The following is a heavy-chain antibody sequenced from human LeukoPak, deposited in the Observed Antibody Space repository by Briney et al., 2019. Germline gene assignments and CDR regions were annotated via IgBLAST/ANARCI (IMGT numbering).Heavy chain of an antibody. Sequence: GGSLRLSCAASGFTFSNAWMSWVRQAPGKGLEWVGRIKSKTDGGTTDYAAPVKGRFTISRDDSKNTLYLQMNSLKTEDTAVYYCTTDLPTMIVVVITDNAFDIWGQGTMVTVSS. V-gene: IGHV3-15*01. CDR3: TTDLPTMIVVVITDNAFDI. CDR2: IKSKTDGGTT. D-gene: IGHD3-22*01. CDR1: GFTFSNAW. J-gene: IGHJ3*02.